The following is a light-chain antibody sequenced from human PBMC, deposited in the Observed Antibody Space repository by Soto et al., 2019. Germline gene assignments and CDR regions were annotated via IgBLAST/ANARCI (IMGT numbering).Light chain of an antibody. J-gene: IGKJ1*01. CDR2: GAS. Sequence: EIVMTQSPATLSVSPGERATLSCRASQSVSSNLAWYQQKPGKAPRLLIYGASTRATGIPTRFSGSGSGTESTLTSSSLQAEYFTVYYCQHYNNWPTFGQGTKVEIK. CDR3: QHYNNWPT. V-gene: IGKV3-15*01. CDR1: QSVSSN.